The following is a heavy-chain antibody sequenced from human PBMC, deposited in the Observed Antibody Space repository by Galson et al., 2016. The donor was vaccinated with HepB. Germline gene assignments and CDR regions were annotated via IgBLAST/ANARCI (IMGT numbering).Heavy chain of an antibody. CDR1: GFSFRAYV. D-gene: IGHD6-19*01. CDR3: ARGDPWYSSGWGPDY. Sequence: SLRLSCAASGFSFRAYVMHWVRQAPGKGLEWVAGIGHDGNKEYFMESAKGRFTVSRDNSKNTLYLQMNTLGVEDTAVYYCARGDPWYSSGWGPDYWGQGTLVSFSS. V-gene: IGHV3-33*01. CDR2: IGHDGNKE. J-gene: IGHJ4*02.